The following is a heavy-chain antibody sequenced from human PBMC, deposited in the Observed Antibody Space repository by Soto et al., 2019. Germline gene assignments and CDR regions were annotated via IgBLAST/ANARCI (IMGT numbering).Heavy chain of an antibody. CDR1: GGSFSGYY. Sequence: QVQLQQWGAGLLKPSETLSLTCAVYGGSFSGYYWSWIRQPPGKGLEWIGEINHSGSTNYNPSLKSRVTISGDTSKNQFSLKLSSVTAADTAVYSCARGPTARQSDYWGQGTLVTVSS. CDR3: ARGPTARQSDY. J-gene: IGHJ4*02. CDR2: INHSGST. V-gene: IGHV4-34*01. D-gene: IGHD4-17*01.